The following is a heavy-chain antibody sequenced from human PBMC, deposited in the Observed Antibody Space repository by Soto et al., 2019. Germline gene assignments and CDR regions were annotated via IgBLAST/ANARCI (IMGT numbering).Heavy chain of an antibody. CDR1: GFTFSTYS. J-gene: IGHJ5*02. CDR3: ARDFHMNGYDLGWLAP. D-gene: IGHD5-12*01. Sequence: GGSLRLSCAASGFTFSTYSMNWVRQAPGKGLEWVSYITSRSATIYYADSVKGRFTISRDNAENSLYLEMNSLRDEDTAVYYCARDFHMNGYDLGWLAPWGQGTLVTVSS. V-gene: IGHV3-48*02. CDR2: ITSRSATI.